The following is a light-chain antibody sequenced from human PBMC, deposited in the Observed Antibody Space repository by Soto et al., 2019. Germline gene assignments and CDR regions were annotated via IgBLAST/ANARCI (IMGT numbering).Light chain of an antibody. V-gene: IGLV2-14*01. J-gene: IGLJ2*01. CDR3: SSYTSNTTVV. Sequence: QSALTQPASVSGSPGQSITISCTGTSNDVGSYDYVSWYQQQPGKAPKLMIYEVSNRPSGVSNRFSGSKSGNTASLTISGLQAEDEADYYCSSYTSNTTVVFGGGTKVTVL. CDR1: SNDVGSYDY. CDR2: EVS.